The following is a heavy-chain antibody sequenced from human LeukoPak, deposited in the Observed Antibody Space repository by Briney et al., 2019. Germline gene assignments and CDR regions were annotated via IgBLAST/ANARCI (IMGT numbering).Heavy chain of an antibody. Sequence: GGSLRLSCAASGFTFSSYAMHWVRQAPGKGLEWVAVISYDGSNKYYADSVKGRFTISRDNSKNTLYLQMNSLRAEDTAVYYCARGLPNYYGMDVWGRGTTVTVSS. J-gene: IGHJ6*02. V-gene: IGHV3-30-3*01. CDR1: GFTFSSYA. CDR2: ISYDGSNK. CDR3: ARGLPNYYGMDV.